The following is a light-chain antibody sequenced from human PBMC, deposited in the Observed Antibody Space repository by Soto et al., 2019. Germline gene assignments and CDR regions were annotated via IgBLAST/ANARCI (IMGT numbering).Light chain of an antibody. CDR1: ESISND. Sequence: DIQMTQSPSSLSASVGDRVTITCRASESISNDLHWYQQKPGKAPKILIYAASTLQSGVPSRFSGSGSGTYFTLTISSLQPEDFATYCCQQSYTVSPYTFGQGTKLQIK. CDR2: AAS. CDR3: QQSYTVSPYT. J-gene: IGKJ2*01. V-gene: IGKV1-39*01.